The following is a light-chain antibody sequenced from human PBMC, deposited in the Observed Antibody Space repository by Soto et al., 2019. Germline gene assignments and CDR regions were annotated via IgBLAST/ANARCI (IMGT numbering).Light chain of an antibody. CDR3: QRYGSSPPKT. CDR2: GAS. Sequence: EIVLTQSPGTLSLSPGERATLSCRASQSVISSSLARYQQKPGQAPRLLIYGASSRATYIPDRFSGSGSGTEFNFTIGRLEPESFAVYYCQRYGSSPPKTFGQGIKVEIK. J-gene: IGKJ1*01. V-gene: IGKV3-20*01. CDR1: QSVISSS.